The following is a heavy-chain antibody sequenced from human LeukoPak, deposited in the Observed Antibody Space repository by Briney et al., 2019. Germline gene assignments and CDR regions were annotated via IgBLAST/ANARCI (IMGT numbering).Heavy chain of an antibody. CDR3: AKVGRSGWTVDY. J-gene: IGHJ4*02. Sequence: GGSLRLSCAASGFDFSTYSIDWVRQAPGKGLEWVSYIRSSSSNIYHADSVKGRFTISRDNAKNSLHLQMDSLRAEDTAVYYCAKVGRSGWTVDYWGQGTLVTVSS. D-gene: IGHD6-19*01. V-gene: IGHV3-48*04. CDR2: IRSSSSNI. CDR1: GFDFSTYS.